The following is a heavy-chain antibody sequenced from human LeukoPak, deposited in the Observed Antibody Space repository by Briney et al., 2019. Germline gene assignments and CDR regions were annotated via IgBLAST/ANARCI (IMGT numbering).Heavy chain of an antibody. Sequence: ASVKVSCKASGGTFSSYAISWVRQAPGQGLEWMGWISAYNGNTNYAQKLQGRVTMTTDTSTSTAYMELRSLRSDDTAVYYCARERGSGWYGDAFDIWGQGTMVTVSS. CDR2: ISAYNGNT. V-gene: IGHV1-18*01. D-gene: IGHD6-19*01. J-gene: IGHJ3*02. CDR1: GGTFSSYA. CDR3: ARERGSGWYGDAFDI.